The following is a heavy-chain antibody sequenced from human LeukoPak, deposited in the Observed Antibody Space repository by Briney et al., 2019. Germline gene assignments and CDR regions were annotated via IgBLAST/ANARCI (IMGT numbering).Heavy chain of an antibody. V-gene: IGHV3-23*01. CDR1: GFTFSSYA. CDR2: ISGSDGST. D-gene: IGHD6-13*01. Sequence: GGSLRLSCAASGFTFSSYAMSWVRQAPGKGLEWVSAISGSDGSTYYADSVKGRFTISRDNSKNTLYLQMNSLRAEDTAVYYCAKDRMRSSAGKDFQHWGQGTLVTVSS. J-gene: IGHJ1*01. CDR3: AKDRMRSSAGKDFQH.